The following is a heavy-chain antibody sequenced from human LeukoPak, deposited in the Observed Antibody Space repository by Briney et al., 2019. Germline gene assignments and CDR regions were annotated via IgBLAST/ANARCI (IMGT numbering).Heavy chain of an antibody. Sequence: PGGSLRLSCAASGFTFDDYGMSWVRQAPGKGLEWVSGISWNSGSIGYADSVKGRFTISRDNAKNSLYLQMNSLRAEDTALYYCAKDGLPSGYDLNVIRNYYYYMDVWGKGTTVTISS. J-gene: IGHJ6*03. D-gene: IGHD5-12*01. CDR2: ISWNSGSI. V-gene: IGHV3-9*01. CDR1: GFTFDDYG. CDR3: AKDGLPSGYDLNVIRNYYYYMDV.